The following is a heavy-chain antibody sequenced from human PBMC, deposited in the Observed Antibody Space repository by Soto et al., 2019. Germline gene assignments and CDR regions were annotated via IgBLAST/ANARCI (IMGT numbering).Heavy chain of an antibody. D-gene: IGHD2-15*01. J-gene: IGHJ4*02. CDR2: IWYDGSNK. CDR3: ARGVSVVVVVAATPDTAIDY. Sequence: GCSLRLSFAASGFTFSSYGMHGVRQAPGKGLEWVAVIWYDGSNKYYADSVKGRFTISRDNSKNTLYLQMNSLRAEDTAVYYCARGVSVVVVVAATPDTAIDYWGQGTLVTVSS. CDR1: GFTFSSYG. V-gene: IGHV3-33*01.